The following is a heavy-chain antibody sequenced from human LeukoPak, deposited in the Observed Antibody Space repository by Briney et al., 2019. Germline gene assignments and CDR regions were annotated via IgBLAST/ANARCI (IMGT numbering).Heavy chain of an antibody. V-gene: IGHV3-48*02. CDR1: GFTFSSYS. D-gene: IGHD1-26*01. CDR2: ISSSSNTM. Sequence: GGSLRLSCAASGFTFSSYSMNWVRHAPGKGLEWVSYISSSSNTMYYADSVKGRFTISRDNAKNSLYLQMNSLRDEDMAVYYCARDGGLYSGTSYFDYWGQGTLVTVSS. CDR3: ARDGGLYSGTSYFDY. J-gene: IGHJ4*02.